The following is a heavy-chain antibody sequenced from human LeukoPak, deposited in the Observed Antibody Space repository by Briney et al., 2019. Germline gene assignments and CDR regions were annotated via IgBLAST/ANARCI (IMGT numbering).Heavy chain of an antibody. J-gene: IGHJ4*02. CDR3: ARYVPVKTGPTRASFDY. D-gene: IGHD1-1*01. Sequence: SETLSLTCNVSGGSLSSYYWSWIRQPPGKGLEWIGEINHSGSTNYNPSLKSRVTISVDTSKSQFSLSLRSVTAADTAVYFCARYVPVKTGPTRASFDYWGQGILVSVSS. CDR2: INHSGST. CDR1: GGSLSSYY. V-gene: IGHV4-34*01.